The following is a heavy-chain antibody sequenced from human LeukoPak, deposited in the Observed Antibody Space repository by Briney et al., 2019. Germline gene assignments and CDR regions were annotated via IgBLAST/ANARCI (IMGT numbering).Heavy chain of an antibody. Sequence: SETLSLTCTVSGGPISSYYWGWIRQPPGKGLEWIGYIYYSGSTNYNPSLKSRVTISVKTSKNQFSLKLRSVTAADTAVYYCARVTGYTIEDYFDYWGQGTLVTVSS. V-gene: IGHV4-59*01. CDR2: IYYSGST. J-gene: IGHJ4*02. CDR1: GGPISSYY. CDR3: ARVTGYTIEDYFDY. D-gene: IGHD3-9*01.